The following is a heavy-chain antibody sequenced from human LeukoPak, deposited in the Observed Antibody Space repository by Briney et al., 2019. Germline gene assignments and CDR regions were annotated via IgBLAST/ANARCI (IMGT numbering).Heavy chain of an antibody. D-gene: IGHD1-26*01. CDR1: GYTFTSYG. V-gene: IGHV1-18*01. Sequence: ASVKVSCKASGYTFTSYGINWVRQAPGQGLGWMGWINVYNGNTNNAQKLQGRVTMTTDTSTSTAYMELRSLRSDDTAVYYCASAGIDRWELLTHAFDIWGQGTMVTVSS. J-gene: IGHJ3*02. CDR2: INVYNGNT. CDR3: ASAGIDRWELLTHAFDI.